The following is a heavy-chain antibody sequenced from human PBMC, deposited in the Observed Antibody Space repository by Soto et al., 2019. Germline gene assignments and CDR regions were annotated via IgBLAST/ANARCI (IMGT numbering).Heavy chain of an antibody. CDR2: IVPIFGTT. Sequence: QVQLVQSGTEVKKPGSSVKVSCRASGDTFNNNAITWMRQTPGRGLEWLGEIVPIFGTTNYPQEFQGRVTITADTSTSTAYMELSRLMSEDTAIYYCATEVVTVTTLGWFDSWGQGTLVTVSS. D-gene: IGHD2-21*02. J-gene: IGHJ5*01. V-gene: IGHV1-69*06. CDR1: GDTFNNNA. CDR3: ATEVVTVTTLGWFDS.